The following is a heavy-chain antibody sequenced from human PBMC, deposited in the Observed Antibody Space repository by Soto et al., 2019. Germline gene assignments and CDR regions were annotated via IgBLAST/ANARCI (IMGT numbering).Heavy chain of an antibody. Sequence: GVSPGLSCAASEFTFSSYCMHWVRQAPGQGLEWVAVISYDGSNKYYADSVKGRFTISRDNSKNTLYLQMNSLRAEDTAVYYCAKGATYYYDSSGYSPMDVWGQGTTVTVSS. CDR1: EFTFSSYC. CDR2: ISYDGSNK. D-gene: IGHD3-22*01. J-gene: IGHJ6*02. CDR3: AKGATYYYDSSGYSPMDV. V-gene: IGHV3-30*18.